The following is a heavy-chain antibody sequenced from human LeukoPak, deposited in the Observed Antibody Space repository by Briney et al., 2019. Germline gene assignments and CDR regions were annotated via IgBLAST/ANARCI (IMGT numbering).Heavy chain of an antibody. Sequence: SETLSLTCRVSGGSITTTNFWSWVRQAPGQGLAWIGEISLSGLTNYNSSLSSRVTISLDRAKNHLSLNLRSVTAADTAIYYCTRENGAFCPFGFCGQGTVVTVSS. CDR2: ISLSGLT. D-gene: IGHD2-8*01. J-gene: IGHJ4*02. V-gene: IGHV4-4*02. CDR3: TRENGAFCPFGF. CDR1: GGSITTTNF.